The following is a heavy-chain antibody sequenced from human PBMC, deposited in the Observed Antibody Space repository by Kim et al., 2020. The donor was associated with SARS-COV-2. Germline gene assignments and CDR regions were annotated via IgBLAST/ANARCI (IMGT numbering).Heavy chain of an antibody. Sequence: SLKSRVTISVDTSKNQFSLKLSSVTAAHTAVYYCARAYNWNSGVRSWFDPWGQGTLVTVSS. CDR3: ARAYNWNSGVRSWFDP. V-gene: IGHV4-34*01. D-gene: IGHD1-7*01. J-gene: IGHJ5*02.